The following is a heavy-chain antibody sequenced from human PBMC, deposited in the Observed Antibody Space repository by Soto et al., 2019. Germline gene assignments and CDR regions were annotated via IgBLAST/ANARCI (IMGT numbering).Heavy chain of an antibody. V-gene: IGHV1-18*01. CDR2: ISAYSGNT. Sequence: QVQLVQSGAEVKKPGASVKVSCKASDYTFTSYDISWVRQATGQGLEWMGWISAYSGNTNYAQKFQGRVTMTTDTSTSTAYMELRSLRSDDTAVYYWAREGQTEYYFDYWGRGTLVTVSS. J-gene: IGHJ4*02. CDR3: AREGQTEYYFDY. CDR1: DYTFTSYD.